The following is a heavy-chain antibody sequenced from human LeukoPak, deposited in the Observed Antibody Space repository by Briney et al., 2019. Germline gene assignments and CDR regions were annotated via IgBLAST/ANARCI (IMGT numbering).Heavy chain of an antibody. J-gene: IGHJ6*03. Sequence: SETLSLTCAVSGYSISSGYYWGWIRQPPGKGLEWIGSIYHSGSTYYNPSLKSRVTISVDTSKNQFSLKLSSVTAADTAVYYCARAPHYYHMDVWGKGTTVTVSS. V-gene: IGHV4-38-2*01. CDR2: IYHSGST. CDR1: GYSISSGYY. CDR3: ARAPHYYHMDV.